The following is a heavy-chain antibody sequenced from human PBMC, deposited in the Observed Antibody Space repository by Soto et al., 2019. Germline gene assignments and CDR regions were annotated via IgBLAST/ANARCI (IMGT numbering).Heavy chain of an antibody. J-gene: IGHJ6*02. CDR3: ARQVGVFTIFGVAAPGGDYYYGMDV. V-gene: IGHV4-39*01. D-gene: IGHD3-3*01. CDR2: IYYSGST. Sequence: SETLSLTCTVSGGSISSSSYYWGWIRQPPGKGLEWIGSIYYSGSTYYNPSLKSRVTISVDTSKNQFSLKLSSVTAADTAVYYCARQVGVFTIFGVAAPGGDYYYGMDVWGQGTTVT. CDR1: GGSISSSSYY.